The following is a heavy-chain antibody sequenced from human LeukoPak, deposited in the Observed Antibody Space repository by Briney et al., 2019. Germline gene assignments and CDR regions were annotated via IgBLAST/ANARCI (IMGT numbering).Heavy chain of an antibody. J-gene: IGHJ6*02. CDR1: GFTFSSYG. Sequence: GGSLRLSCAASGFTFSSYGMHWVRQAPGKGLEWVAVIWYDGSNKYYADSVKGRFTISRDNSKNTLYLQMNSLRAEDTAVYYCARDFIVGATTGYYYYGMDVWGQGTTVTVSS. CDR3: ARDFIVGATTGYYYYGMDV. V-gene: IGHV3-33*01. D-gene: IGHD1-26*01. CDR2: IWYDGSNK.